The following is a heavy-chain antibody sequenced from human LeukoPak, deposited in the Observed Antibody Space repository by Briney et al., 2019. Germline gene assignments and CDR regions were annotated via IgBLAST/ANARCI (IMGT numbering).Heavy chain of an antibody. D-gene: IGHD3-10*01. CDR1: GYTFTSYG. J-gene: IGHJ5*02. Sequence: ASVKVSCKASGYTFTSYGISWVRQAPGQGLEWMGWISAYNGNTNYAQKLQGRVTMTTDTSTSTAYMELRSLRSDDTAVYYCARIYYGYWRFDPWGQGALVTVSS. V-gene: IGHV1-18*01. CDR3: ARIYYGYWRFDP. CDR2: ISAYNGNT.